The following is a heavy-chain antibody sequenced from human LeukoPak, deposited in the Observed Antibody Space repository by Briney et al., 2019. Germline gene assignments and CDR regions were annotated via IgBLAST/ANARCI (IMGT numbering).Heavy chain of an antibody. V-gene: IGHV4-59*01. CDR1: GGSISSYY. Sequence: SETLSLTCTVSGGSISSYYWSWIRQPPGKGLEWIGYIYYSGSTNYNPSLKSRATISVDTSKNQFSLKLSSVTAADTAVYYCARAAAGLYYFDYWGQGTLVTVSS. D-gene: IGHD6-13*01. J-gene: IGHJ4*02. CDR3: ARAAAGLYYFDY. CDR2: IYYSGST.